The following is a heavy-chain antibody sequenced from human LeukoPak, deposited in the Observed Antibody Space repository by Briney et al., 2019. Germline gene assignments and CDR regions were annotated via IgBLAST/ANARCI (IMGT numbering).Heavy chain of an antibody. CDR3: ATTIFAPAVAFDI. D-gene: IGHD3-3*01. Sequence: ASVKVSCKASGYTFTGYYMHWVRQAPGQGLEWMGRINPNSGGTNHAQKFQGRVTMTRDTSISTAYMELSRLRSDDTAVYYCATTIFAPAVAFDIWGQGTMVTVSS. CDR1: GYTFTGYY. J-gene: IGHJ3*02. CDR2: INPNSGGT. V-gene: IGHV1-2*06.